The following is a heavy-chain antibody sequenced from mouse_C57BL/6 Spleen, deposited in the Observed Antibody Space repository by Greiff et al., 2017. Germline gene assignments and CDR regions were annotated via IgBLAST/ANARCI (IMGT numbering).Heavy chain of an antibody. CDR2: MYPGSGST. J-gene: IGHJ2*01. CDR1: GYTFTSYW. D-gene: IGHD1-1*01. V-gene: IGHV1-55*01. CDR3: ARKGITTVVGGNYFDY. Sequence: VQLQQPGAELVKPGASVKMSCKASGYTFTSYWITWVKQRPGQGLEWIGDMYPGSGSTNYNEKFKSKATLTVDTSSSTAYMQLSSLTSEDSAVYYCARKGITTVVGGNYFDYWGQGTTLTVSS.